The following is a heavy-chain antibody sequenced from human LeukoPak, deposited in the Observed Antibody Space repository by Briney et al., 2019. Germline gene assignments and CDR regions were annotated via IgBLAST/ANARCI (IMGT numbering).Heavy chain of an antibody. Sequence: EASVKVFCKVCGYTITELSMHWVRQAPGKEREWMGGFDPEDGATIYAQKFQGRVSMTEDTSTDTASLELSSLTYEDAAVYCCATGEFGELFDYWGQGTLVTVSS. CDR3: ATGEFGELFDY. V-gene: IGHV1-24*01. CDR2: FDPEDGAT. J-gene: IGHJ4*02. D-gene: IGHD3-10*01. CDR1: GYTITELS.